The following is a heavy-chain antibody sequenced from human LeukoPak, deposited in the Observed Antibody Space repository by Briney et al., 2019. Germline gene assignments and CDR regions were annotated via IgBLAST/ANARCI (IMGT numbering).Heavy chain of an antibody. V-gene: IGHV3-30*02. J-gene: IGHJ6*04. CDR2: IRYDGNNQ. CDR1: GFTFSSYG. Sequence: GGSLRLSCAASGFTFSSYGIHWVRQAPGKGLEWVAFIRYDGNNQYYADSVKGRFTISRDNPKNTLYLQMNSLRAEDTAVYYCAKGTGYWSEMDVWGKGTTVTVSS. CDR3: AKGTGYWSEMDV. D-gene: IGHD2-15*01.